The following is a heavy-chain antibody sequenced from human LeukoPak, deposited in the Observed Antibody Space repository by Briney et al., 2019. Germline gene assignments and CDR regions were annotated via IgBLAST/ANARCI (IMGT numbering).Heavy chain of an antibody. CDR2: IYYSGST. J-gene: IGHJ4*02. V-gene: IGHV4-59*01. CDR3: ARVAGYVIDY. Sequence: SETLSLTCTVSGGSISSYYWSWIRQPPGKGLEWIGYIYYSGSTNHNPSLKSRVTISVDTSKNQFSLKLSSVTAADTAVYYCARVAGYVIDYWGQGTLVTVSS. CDR1: GGSISSYY. D-gene: IGHD5-12*01.